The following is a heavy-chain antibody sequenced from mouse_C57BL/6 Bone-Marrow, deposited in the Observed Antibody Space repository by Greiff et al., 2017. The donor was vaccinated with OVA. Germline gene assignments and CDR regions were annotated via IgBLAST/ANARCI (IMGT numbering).Heavy chain of an antibody. CDR3: ARDSSGPHFAY. CDR2: IYPGRGST. J-gene: IGHJ3*01. CDR1: GYPFPSYW. V-gene: IGHV1-55*01. D-gene: IGHD3-2*02. Sequence: QVQLQQPGAELVKPGASVKMSCTASGYPFPSYWIPWVKQRPGQGLEWIGDIYPGRGSTNSNAKFQRQAPLTVDTSSSPAYMQLSILTSEDSAVYYCARDSSGPHFAYWGQGTLVTVSA.